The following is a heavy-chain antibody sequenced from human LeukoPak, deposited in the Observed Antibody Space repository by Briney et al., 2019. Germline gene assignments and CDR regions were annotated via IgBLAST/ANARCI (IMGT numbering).Heavy chain of an antibody. CDR1: GGSISSYY. V-gene: IGHV4-59*01. Sequence: SETLSLTCTVSGGSISSYYWSWIRQPPGKGLEWIGYIYYSGTTNYNPSLKSRVTISVDTSKNQFSLKLSSVTAADTAVYYCARSSAVLEWSPNYYYYGMDVWGQGTTVTVSS. CDR3: ARSSAVLEWSPNYYYYGMDV. J-gene: IGHJ6*02. CDR2: IYYSGTT. D-gene: IGHD3-3*02.